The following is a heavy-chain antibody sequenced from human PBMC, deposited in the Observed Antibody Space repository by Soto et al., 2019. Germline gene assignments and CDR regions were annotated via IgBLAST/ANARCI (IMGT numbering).Heavy chain of an antibody. CDR3: ARDIVGATLDY. V-gene: IGHV3-30-3*01. CDR2: ISYDGSNK. D-gene: IGHD1-26*01. CDR1: GFTFSSYA. Sequence: QVQLVESGGGVVQPGRSLRLSCAASGFTFSSYAMHWVRQAPGKGLEWVAVISYDGSNKYYADSVKGRFTISRDTSKNTLYLQMNSLRAEDTAVYYCARDIVGATLDYWGQGTLVTVSS. J-gene: IGHJ4*02.